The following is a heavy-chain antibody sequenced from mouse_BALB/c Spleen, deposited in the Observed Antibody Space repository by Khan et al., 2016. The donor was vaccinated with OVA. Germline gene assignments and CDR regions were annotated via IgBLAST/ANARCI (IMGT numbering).Heavy chain of an antibody. CDR2: MWSDGST. V-gene: IGHV2-6-1*01. CDR3: ARQPYYHYNVMDY. Sequence: LEESGPGLVAPSQSLSITCTISGFSLTNYGVHWVRQPPGKGLEWLVLMWSDGSTTYNSALKSRLTISKDNSKSQVFLKMNSLQTNDTAMYFCARQPYYHYNVMDYWGQGTSVTVSS. CDR1: GFSLTNYG. D-gene: IGHD2-10*01. J-gene: IGHJ4*01.